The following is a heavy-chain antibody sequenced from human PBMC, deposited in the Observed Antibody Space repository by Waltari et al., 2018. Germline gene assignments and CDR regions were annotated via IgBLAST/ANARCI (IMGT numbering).Heavy chain of an antibody. V-gene: IGHV4-39*01. D-gene: IGHD5-12*01. CDR3: ATYIGASLGTAAFDV. Sequence: QVQVQESVPGLVKPSETLSLTCSVSGVSITSNRPYWGWIRQPPGQGLEWIGTMSYSGATYSSPSLKSRVTISRDTSENQLSLKLGSVTAADTAVYYCATYIGASLGTAAFDVWGQGTTVTVSS. CDR2: MSYSGAT. CDR1: GVSITSNRPY. J-gene: IGHJ3*01.